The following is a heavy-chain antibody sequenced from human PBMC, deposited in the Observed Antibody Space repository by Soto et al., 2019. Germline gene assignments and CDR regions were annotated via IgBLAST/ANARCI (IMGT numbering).Heavy chain of an antibody. V-gene: IGHV1-46*03. D-gene: IGHD3-3*01. Sequence: GASVKVSCKASGYTFTSYYMHWVRQAPGQGLEWMGIINPSGGSTSYAQKFQGRVTMTRDTSTSTVYMELSSLRSEDTAVYYCARAGRVVVRFLEWPPTPVVFDIWGQGTMVTVSS. J-gene: IGHJ3*02. CDR3: ARAGRVVVRFLEWPPTPVVFDI. CDR1: GYTFTSYY. CDR2: INPSGGST.